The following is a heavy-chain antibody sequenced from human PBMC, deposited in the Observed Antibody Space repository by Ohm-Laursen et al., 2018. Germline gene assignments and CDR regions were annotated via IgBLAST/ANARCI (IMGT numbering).Heavy chain of an antibody. V-gene: IGHV3-21*01. CDR1: GFTFSSYS. Sequence: SLRLSCTAFGFTFSSYSMNWVRQAPGKGLEWVSSISSSSSYIYYADSVKGRFTISRDNAKNSLYLQMNSLRAEDTAVYYCARDRVNYGSGPRFDYWGQGTLVTVSS. J-gene: IGHJ4*02. CDR2: ISSSSSYI. D-gene: IGHD3-10*01. CDR3: ARDRVNYGSGPRFDY.